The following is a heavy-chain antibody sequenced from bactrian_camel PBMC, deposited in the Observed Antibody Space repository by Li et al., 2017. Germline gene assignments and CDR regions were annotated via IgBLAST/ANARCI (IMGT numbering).Heavy chain of an antibody. CDR3: AVGWNTYCTGDYALYLASY. CDR2: IYTGGSST. D-gene: IGHD1*01. J-gene: IGHJ4*01. CDR1: RYPSLSYC. V-gene: IGHV3S40*01. Sequence: VQLVESGGGSVQAGGSLRLSCTNSRYPSLSYCMGWYRQAPGKERERVAAIYTGGSSTYYADSVKGRFTISQDNAENTVYLQMNSLKTEDTGRYFCAVGWNTYCTGDYALYLASYWGQ.